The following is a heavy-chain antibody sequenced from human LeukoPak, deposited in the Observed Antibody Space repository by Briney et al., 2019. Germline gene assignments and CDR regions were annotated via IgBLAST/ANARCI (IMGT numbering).Heavy chain of an antibody. Sequence: SDTLSLTCAVSGYSISSSNWWGWIRQPPGKGLEWIGYIYYSGSTYYNPSLKSRVTMSVATSKTQFSLKLSSVAAVDTAVYYCARSASPYSSEYYFDYWGQGTLVTVSS. V-gene: IGHV4-28*01. CDR3: ARSASPYSSEYYFDY. CDR1: GYSISSSNW. CDR2: IYYSGST. J-gene: IGHJ4*02. D-gene: IGHD6-19*01.